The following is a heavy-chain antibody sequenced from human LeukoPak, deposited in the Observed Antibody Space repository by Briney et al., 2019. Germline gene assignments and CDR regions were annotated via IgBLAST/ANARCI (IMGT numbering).Heavy chain of an antibody. CDR3: ARQARVTYFYGGFGSHFDF. CDR2: ITEVGIET. V-gene: IGHV3-7*01. CDR1: GSTLRTTW. J-gene: IGHJ4*02. D-gene: IGHD3-10*01. Sequence: GGSLRPSWPPPGSTLRTTWMGWARQVPGRGLGWVAAITEVGIETYYVHSLRGRFTISRDNANNSLFLQMDSLRAEDTAVYYCARQARVTYFYGGFGSHFDFWGQGILVTVSS.